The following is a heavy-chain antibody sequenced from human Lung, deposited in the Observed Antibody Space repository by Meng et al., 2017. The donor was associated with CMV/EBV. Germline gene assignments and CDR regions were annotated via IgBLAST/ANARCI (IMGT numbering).Heavy chain of an antibody. J-gene: IGHJ4*02. CDR1: GDIVSSNSAA. CDR2: TYYRSKWYH. CDR3: ARGINGGCGD. V-gene: IGHV6-1*01. Sequence: PALATPSQPLPSTCAISGDIVSSNSAAWHWIRQSPSRGLEWLGRTYYRSKWYHEYAVSVKSRITISPDTPKNQFSLQLNSMTPEDTAVYYCARGINGGCGDWGQGTLVTVSS. D-gene: IGHD4-23*01.